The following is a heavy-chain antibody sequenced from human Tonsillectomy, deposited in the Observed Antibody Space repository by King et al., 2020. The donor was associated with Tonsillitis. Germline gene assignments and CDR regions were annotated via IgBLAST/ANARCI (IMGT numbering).Heavy chain of an antibody. J-gene: IGHJ4*02. CDR2: ISHDEGT. CDR1: GGSFTYYY. V-gene: IGHV4-34*01. CDR3: AGGLGSFPL. D-gene: IGHD3-10*01. Sequence: VQLQQWGAGLLKPSETLSLTCAVSGGSFTYYYWTWIRQPPGKGLEWIGDISHDEGTHYNSSLKSRVTISVDTSRKQFSLKLSSVTATDTAVYYCAGGLGSFPLWGQGTLVTVSS.